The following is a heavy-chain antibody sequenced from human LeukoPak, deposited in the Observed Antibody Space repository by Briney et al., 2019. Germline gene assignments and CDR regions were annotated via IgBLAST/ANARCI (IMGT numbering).Heavy chain of an antibody. Sequence: SETLSLTCTASGGTISRYYWSCIRQPPGKGLEWIAYIDYSGSTNYNPSLKSRLTISLDASKNQFSLKLSSVTAADTAVYYCARDRRRDLLHAFDIWGQGTMVTVSS. J-gene: IGHJ3*02. CDR2: IDYSGST. D-gene: IGHD1-26*01. CDR3: ARDRRRDLLHAFDI. CDR1: GGTISRYY. V-gene: IGHV4-59*01.